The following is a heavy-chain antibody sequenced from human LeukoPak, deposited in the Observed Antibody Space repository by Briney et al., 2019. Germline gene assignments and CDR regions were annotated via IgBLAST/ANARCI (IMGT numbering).Heavy chain of an antibody. V-gene: IGHV1-69*04. J-gene: IGHJ4*02. CDR1: GGTFTIYA. CDR3: ARGGVEGMAPCY. D-gene: IGHD5-24*01. CDR2: IIPILGIA. Sequence: AVRVSCKESGGTFTIYAISWVRQAPGQGGEWMGRIIPILGIANYAQKFQGRVTITADKSTSTAYMELSSLRSEDTAVYYCARGGVEGMAPCYWGQGTLVTVSS.